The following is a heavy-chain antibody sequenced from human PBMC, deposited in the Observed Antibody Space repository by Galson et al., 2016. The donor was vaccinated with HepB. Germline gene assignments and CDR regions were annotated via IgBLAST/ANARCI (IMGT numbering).Heavy chain of an antibody. CDR1: GFTFSNYG. V-gene: IGHV3-23*01. Sequence: SLRLSCAASGFTFSNYGMSWVRQAPGKGLEWVSAVSGSGDNTYYADSVKGRFSISRDNSKNTLYLQMSSLTAEDTAVYYCAREYYGMDVWGQGTTVTVSS. CDR2: VSGSGDNT. CDR3: AREYYGMDV. J-gene: IGHJ6*02.